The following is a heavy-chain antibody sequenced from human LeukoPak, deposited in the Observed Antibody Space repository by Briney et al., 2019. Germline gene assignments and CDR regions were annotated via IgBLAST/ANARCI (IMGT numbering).Heavy chain of an antibody. J-gene: IGHJ6*03. CDR1: GFTFSSYW. V-gene: IGHV3-7*01. CDR2: IKQDGSEK. Sequence: PGGSLRLSCAASGFTFSSYWMTWVRQAPGKGLEWVANIKQDGSEKCSVDSLKGRFTISRDNAKKLLYLQMNSLRVEDTAVYYCARVGPPYYYYYMDVWGKGTTVTVSS. CDR3: ARVGPPYYYYYMDV.